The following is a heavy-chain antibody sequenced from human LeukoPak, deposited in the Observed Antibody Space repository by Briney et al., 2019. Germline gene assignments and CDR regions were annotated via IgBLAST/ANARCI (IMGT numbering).Heavy chain of an antibody. Sequence: SETLSLTCAVYGGSFSGYYWSWIRQPPGKGLEWIGEMNHSGSTHYTPSLKTLLTISVYTSKNQFSLKLSSVTAADTAVYYCARHRPYYDILTGYSPDGYFDYWGQGTLVTVSS. CDR2: MNHSGST. J-gene: IGHJ4*02. V-gene: IGHV4-34*01. CDR3: ARHRPYYDILTGYSPDGYFDY. CDR1: GGSFSGYY. D-gene: IGHD3-9*01.